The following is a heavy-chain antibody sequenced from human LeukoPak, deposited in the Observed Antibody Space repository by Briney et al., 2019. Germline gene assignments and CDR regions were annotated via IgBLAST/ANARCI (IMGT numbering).Heavy chain of an antibody. CDR2: INPNSGGT. Sequence: GASVKVSCKASGYTFTGYYMHWVRQAPGQGLEWMGRINPNSGGTNYAQKFQGRVTMTRDTSISTAYMELSRLRSDDTAVYYCARARVAGKRDYYYGMDVWGQGTTVTVSS. CDR1: GYTFTGYY. D-gene: IGHD6-13*01. V-gene: IGHV1-2*06. J-gene: IGHJ6*02. CDR3: ARARVAGKRDYYYGMDV.